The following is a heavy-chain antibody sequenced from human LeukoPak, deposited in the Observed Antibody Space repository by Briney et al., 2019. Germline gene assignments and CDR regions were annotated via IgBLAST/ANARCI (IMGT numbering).Heavy chain of an antibody. D-gene: IGHD5-24*01. CDR2: INSDGSST. CDR1: GFTFSSYW. J-gene: IGHJ3*02. Sequence: PGGSLRLSCAASGFTFSSYWMDWVRQAPGKGLVWVSRINSDGSSTSYADSVKGRFTISRDNAKNTLYLQMNSLRAEDTAIYYCARDGYNLDTFDIWGQGTMVTVSS. CDR3: ARDGYNLDTFDI. V-gene: IGHV3-74*01.